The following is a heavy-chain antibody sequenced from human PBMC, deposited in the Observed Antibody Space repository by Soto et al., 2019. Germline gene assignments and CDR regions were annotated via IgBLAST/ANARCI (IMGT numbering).Heavy chain of an antibody. V-gene: IGHV3-21*01. D-gene: IGHD2-8*01. J-gene: IGHJ6*02. CDR3: ARDRACTNGVCYRYYGMDV. Sequence: GPSLRLSYAASGFTFRSYSMNWVRQAPGKGLEWVASISSSSSYIYYADSVKGRFTISRDNAKNSLYLQMNSLRAEDTAVYYCARDRACTNGVCYRYYGMDVWGQGTTVTVSS. CDR1: GFTFRSYS. CDR2: ISSSSSYI.